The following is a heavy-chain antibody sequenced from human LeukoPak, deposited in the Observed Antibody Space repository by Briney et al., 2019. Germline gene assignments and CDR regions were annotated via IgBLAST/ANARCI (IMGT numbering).Heavy chain of an antibody. CDR2: IRYDGSNK. Sequence: GGSLRLSCAASGFTFSSYGMHWVRQAPGKGLEWVALIRYDGSNKYYADSVKGRFTISRDNSKNTLYLQMNSLRAEDTAVYYCARDGGYGGNSGVVDYWGQGTLVTVSS. V-gene: IGHV3-30*02. CDR1: GFTFSSYG. J-gene: IGHJ4*02. D-gene: IGHD4-23*01. CDR3: ARDGGYGGNSGVVDY.